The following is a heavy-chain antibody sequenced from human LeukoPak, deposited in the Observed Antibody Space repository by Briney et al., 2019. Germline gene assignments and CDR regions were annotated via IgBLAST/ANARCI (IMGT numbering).Heavy chain of an antibody. Sequence: PSPTLSLACAVYGGSFSGYYWSWIRQPPGKGLEWMGEINHSGRTNYNPSLKSRVTISVDTSKNQFSLKLSAVTAADTAAYYCARHWIAAAGTPPFDYWGQGTLVTVSS. CDR3: ARHWIAAAGTPPFDY. CDR2: INHSGRT. CDR1: GGSFSGYY. J-gene: IGHJ4*02. D-gene: IGHD6-13*01. V-gene: IGHV4-34*01.